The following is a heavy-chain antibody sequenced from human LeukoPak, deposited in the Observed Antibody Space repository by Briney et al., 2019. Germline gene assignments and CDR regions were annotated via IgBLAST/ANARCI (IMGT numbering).Heavy chain of an antibody. D-gene: IGHD6-13*01. CDR2: ISSNGGST. CDR1: GFTFSSYA. CDR3: ARGTSSSWYVYYY. Sequence: GGSLRLSCAASGFTFSSYAMHWVRQAPGKGLAYVSAISSNGGSTYYANSVKGRFTISRDNSKNTLYLQMGSLRAEDMAVYYCARGTSSSWYVYYYWGQGTLVTVSS. J-gene: IGHJ4*02. V-gene: IGHV3-64*01.